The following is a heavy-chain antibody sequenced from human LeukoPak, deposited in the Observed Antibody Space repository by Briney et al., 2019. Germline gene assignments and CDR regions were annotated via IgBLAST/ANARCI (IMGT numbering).Heavy chain of an antibody. Sequence: SETLSLTCALYGGSFSGYYWSWIRQPPGKGLEWVGEINQSGTTKYNPSLKSRGTISVDTAKNQFSLKVTSVTAADTAVYYCARGPPYYYDSSGYYRFDYWGQGTLVTVSS. CDR3: ARGPPYYYDSSGYYRFDY. D-gene: IGHD3-22*01. J-gene: IGHJ4*02. CDR1: GGSFSGYY. V-gene: IGHV4-34*01. CDR2: INQSGTT.